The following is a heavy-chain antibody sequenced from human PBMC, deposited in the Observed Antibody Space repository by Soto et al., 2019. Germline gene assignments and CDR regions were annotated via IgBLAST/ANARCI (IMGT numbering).Heavy chain of an antibody. Sequence: SVKVSCKALGNTFTYRYLHWVRQAPGQALEWMGWITPFNGDVHYAQKFQERVTITRDRSINTAYMQMSSLRSEDTAMYFCASGGAGSGPFTWELPDHWGQGTLVTVSS. D-gene: IGHD1-26*01. V-gene: IGHV1-45*02. CDR2: ITPFNGDV. CDR3: ASGGAGSGPFTWELPDH. J-gene: IGHJ4*02. CDR1: GNTFTYRY.